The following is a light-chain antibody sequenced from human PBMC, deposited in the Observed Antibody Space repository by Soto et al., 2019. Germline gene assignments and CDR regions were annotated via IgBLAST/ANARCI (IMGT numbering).Light chain of an antibody. CDR3: QQYNDRPPIT. CDR1: QSVANN. V-gene: IGKV3-15*01. CDR2: GSF. Sequence: EVVLTQSPVTLSASPGESATLSCRASQSVANNVAWYQQKPGQAPTLLIVGSFARATGIPARFSGSGSGSEFTLTISGLQSEDFAVYYCQQYNDRPPITFGQGTRLEIK. J-gene: IGKJ5*01.